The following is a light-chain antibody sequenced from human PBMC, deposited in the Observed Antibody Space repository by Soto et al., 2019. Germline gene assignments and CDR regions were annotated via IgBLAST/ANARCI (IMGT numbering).Light chain of an antibody. CDR1: SSDVGSYNL. CDR3: CSYAGSSTSVV. Sequence: QSALTQHASVSGSPGQSITISCTGTSSDVGSYNLVSWYQQHPGKPPKLMIYEGSKRPSGVSNRFSGSKSGNTASLTISGLQAEDEADYYCCSYAGSSTSVVFGGGTKLTVL. V-gene: IGLV2-23*01. CDR2: EGS. J-gene: IGLJ2*01.